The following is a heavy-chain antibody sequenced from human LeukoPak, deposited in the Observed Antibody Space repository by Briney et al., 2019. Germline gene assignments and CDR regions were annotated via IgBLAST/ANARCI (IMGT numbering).Heavy chain of an antibody. V-gene: IGHV3-74*01. CDR3: ARGADSGYSSDN. D-gene: IGHD3-9*01. Sequence: GGSLRLSCAASGFTFSNYWMHWVRQAPGKGLVWVSRINSDGRSTNYADSVKGRFTISRDNAKNTLYLQMNSLRAEDTAVCYCARGADSGYSSDNWGQGTLVSVSS. J-gene: IGHJ4*02. CDR2: INSDGRST. CDR1: GFTFSNYW.